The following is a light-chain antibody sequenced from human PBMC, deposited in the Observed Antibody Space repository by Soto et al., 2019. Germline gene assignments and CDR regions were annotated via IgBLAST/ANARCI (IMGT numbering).Light chain of an antibody. J-gene: IGKJ5*01. CDR3: QQLNTLPFT. V-gene: IGKV1-5*03. Sequence: QMTKSLSTLSRSVRDRVSITCLASQTISSWLAWYQQKPGRAPKLLIYKASTLKSGVPSRFSGSGSGTEFTLTISSLQPDDFATYHCQQLNTLPFTFGQG. CDR1: QTISSW. CDR2: KAS.